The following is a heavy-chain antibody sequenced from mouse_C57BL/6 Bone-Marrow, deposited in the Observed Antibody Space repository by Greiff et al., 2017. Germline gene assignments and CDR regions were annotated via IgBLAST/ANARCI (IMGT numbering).Heavy chain of an antibody. CDR2: IDPSDSYT. D-gene: IGHD2-2*01. V-gene: IGHV1-59*01. CDR3: ARGRYGYSWFAY. CDR1: GYTFTSYW. J-gene: IGHJ3*01. Sequence: QVQLQQPGAELVRPGTSVKLSCKASGYTFTSYWMHWVKQRPGQGLEWIGVIDPSDSYTNYNQKVKGKATLTVDTSSSTAYMQLSSLTSEDSSVYYCARGRYGYSWFAYWGQGTLVTVSA.